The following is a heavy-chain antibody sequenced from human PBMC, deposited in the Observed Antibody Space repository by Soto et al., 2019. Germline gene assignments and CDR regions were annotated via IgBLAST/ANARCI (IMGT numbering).Heavy chain of an antibody. Sequence: ASVKVSCKASGYTFTGYYMHWVRQAPGQGLEWMGWINPNSGGTNYAQKFQGWVTMTRDTSISTAYMELSRLRSDDTAVYYCARGQRIDYYYYYYMDVWGKGTTVTVSS. CDR2: INPNSGGT. V-gene: IGHV1-2*04. J-gene: IGHJ6*03. CDR1: GYTFTGYY. CDR3: ARGQRIDYYYYYYMDV. D-gene: IGHD2-15*01.